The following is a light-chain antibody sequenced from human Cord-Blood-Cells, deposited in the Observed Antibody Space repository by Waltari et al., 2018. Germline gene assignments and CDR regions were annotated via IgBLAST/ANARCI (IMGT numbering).Light chain of an antibody. V-gene: IGLV2-23*01. CDR2: EGS. CDR3: CSYAGSSTLV. J-gene: IGLJ2*01. Sequence: QSALTQPASVSGSPGQSITISCTGTSSDVGSYNLVSWYQQHPGKAPKLMIYEGSKRPSGVSNRFYGSKSGNPASLTISGLQAEDEADYYCCSYAGSSTLVFGGGTKLTVL. CDR1: SSDVGSYNL.